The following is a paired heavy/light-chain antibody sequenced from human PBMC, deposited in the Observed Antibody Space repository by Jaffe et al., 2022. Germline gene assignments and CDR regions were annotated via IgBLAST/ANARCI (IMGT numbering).Heavy chain of an antibody. CDR1: GFTFSSYW. V-gene: IGHV3-7*01. Sequence: EVQLVESGGGLVQPGGSLRLSCAASGFTFSSYWMSWVRQAPGKGLEWVANIKQDGSEKYYVDSVKGRFTISRDNAKNSLYLQMNSLRAEDTAVYYCATQKRGYSGYDWAPYYYYYMDVWGKGTTVTVSS. CDR2: IKQDGSEK. D-gene: IGHD5-12*01. CDR3: ATQKRGYSGYDWAPYYYYYMDV. J-gene: IGHJ6*03.
Light chain of an antibody. CDR1: QSLLHSNGYNY. CDR2: LGS. CDR3: MQALQTPF. Sequence: DIVMTQSPLSLPVTPGEPASISCRSSQSLLHSNGYNYLDWYLQKPGQSPQLLIYLGSNRASGVPDRFSGSGSGTDFTLKISRVEAEDVGVYYCMQALQTPFFGQGTKLEIK. J-gene: IGKJ2*01. V-gene: IGKV2-28*01.